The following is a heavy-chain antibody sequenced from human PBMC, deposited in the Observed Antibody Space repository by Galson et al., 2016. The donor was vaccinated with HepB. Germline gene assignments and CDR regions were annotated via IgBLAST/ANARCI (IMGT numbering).Heavy chain of an antibody. Sequence: SLRLSCATSGFSLNDHAMHWVRHAPGEGLEWVAGMSWNGGVIGYADSVKGRFTMSRDMASNSLHLQVNNLRPDDPALYFCAKDMGGQVYGSGSSIRYYFAMDVWGQGTTVTVSS. CDR3: AKDMGGQVYGSGSSIRYYFAMDV. CDR2: MSWNGGVI. V-gene: IGHV3-9*01. J-gene: IGHJ6*02. CDR1: GFSLNDHA. D-gene: IGHD3-10*01.